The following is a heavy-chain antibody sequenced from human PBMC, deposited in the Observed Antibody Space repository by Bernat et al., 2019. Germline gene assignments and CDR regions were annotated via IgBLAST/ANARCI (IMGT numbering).Heavy chain of an antibody. CDR2: ISGRGGST. Sequence: EVQLLESGGGLVQPGGSLRLSCAASGFTFSSYAMSWVRQAPGKGLEWVPAISGRGGSTYYADSVKDRFTISRDNSKITLYRHMNSLRAEDTAVYYCAKDLTGGYGPLIPSQVSPLDYWGQGTLVTVSS. J-gene: IGHJ4*02. D-gene: IGHD5-12*01. CDR1: GFTFSSYA. CDR3: AKDLTGGYGPLIPSQVSPLDY. V-gene: IGHV3-23*01.